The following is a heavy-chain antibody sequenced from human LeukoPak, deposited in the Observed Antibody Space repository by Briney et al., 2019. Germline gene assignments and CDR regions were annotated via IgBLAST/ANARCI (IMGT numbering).Heavy chain of an antibody. CDR2: IWYDGSNK. J-gene: IGHJ6*04. CDR3: ARDRGYGSGSYFFYYYGMDV. CDR1: GFTFSSYG. Sequence: GGSLRLSCAASGFTFSSYGMHWVRQAPGKGLEWVAVIWYDGSNKYYADSVKGRLTISRDNSKNTLYLQMNSLRAEDTAVYYCARDRGYGSGSYFFYYYGMDVWGKGTTVTVST. D-gene: IGHD3-10*01. V-gene: IGHV3-33*01.